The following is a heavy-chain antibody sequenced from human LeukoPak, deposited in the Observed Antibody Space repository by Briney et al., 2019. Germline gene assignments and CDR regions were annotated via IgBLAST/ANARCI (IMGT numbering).Heavy chain of an antibody. CDR1: GFTFSSYA. CDR3: ASYYYGPGSYFDYFDY. Sequence: GGSLRLSCAASGFTFSSYAMSWVRQAPGKGLEWVSAISGSGGSAYYADSVKGRFTISRDNSKNTLYLQMNSLRAEDTAVYYCASYYYGPGSYFDYFDYWGQGTLVTVSS. J-gene: IGHJ4*02. CDR2: ISGSGGSA. D-gene: IGHD3-10*01. V-gene: IGHV3-23*01.